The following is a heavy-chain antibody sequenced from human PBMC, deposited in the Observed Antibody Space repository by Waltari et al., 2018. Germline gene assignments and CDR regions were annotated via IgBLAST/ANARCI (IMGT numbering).Heavy chain of an antibody. CDR1: GASLDNTTHY. CDR3: ARHINFWSGYYFDS. V-gene: IGHV4-39*01. Sequence: QLQLQESGPQLVKPSETLSLTCTVSGASLDNTTHYWGWVRQPPGKGLEWIGSIYYTGTPYYKPSRKSRMTISADTSKTQFSLRLSSVTAADTAVYYCARHINFWSGYYFDSWGQGTLVTVSS. CDR2: IYYTGTP. D-gene: IGHD3-3*01. J-gene: IGHJ4*02.